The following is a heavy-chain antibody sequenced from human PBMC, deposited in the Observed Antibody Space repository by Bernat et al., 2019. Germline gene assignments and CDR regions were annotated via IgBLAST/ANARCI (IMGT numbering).Heavy chain of an antibody. CDR1: VGSLSDYY. CDR3: TRTVERVLTGVWYFDY. J-gene: IGHJ4*02. D-gene: IGHD2-15*01. Sequence: QVQLQESGPGLVKPSETLSLTCTVSVGSLSDYYWSWIRQPPGKGLEWIGYIYYSGSTDYNASLKSRVTISVDTSKNQFSLKLDSVTAADTAVYYCTRTVERVLTGVWYFDYWGQGTLVTVSS. CDR2: IYYSGST. V-gene: IGHV4-59*01.